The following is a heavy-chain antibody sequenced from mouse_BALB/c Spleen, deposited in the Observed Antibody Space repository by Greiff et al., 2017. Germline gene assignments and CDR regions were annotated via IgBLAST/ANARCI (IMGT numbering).Heavy chain of an antibody. Sequence: EVQLVESGGGLVQPGGSRKLSCAASGFTFSSFGMHWVRQAPEKGLEWVAYISSGSSTIYYADTVKGRFTISRDNPKNTLFLQMTSLRSEDTAMYYCARYDYEDYAMDYWGQGTSVTVSS. CDR3: ARYDYEDYAMDY. CDR1: GFTFSSFG. CDR2: ISSGSSTI. D-gene: IGHD2-4*01. V-gene: IGHV5-17*02. J-gene: IGHJ4*01.